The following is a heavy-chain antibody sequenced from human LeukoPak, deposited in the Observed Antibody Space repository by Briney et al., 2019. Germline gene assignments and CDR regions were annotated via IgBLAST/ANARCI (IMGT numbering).Heavy chain of an antibody. J-gene: IGHJ4*02. D-gene: IGHD3-3*01. CDR1: GGSISSYY. V-gene: IGHV4-59*08. CDR2: MYYSGST. CDR3: ARLGSDFWSRYYFDY. Sequence: SETLSLTCAVSGGSISSYYWSWIRQPPGKGLEWIGYMYYSGSTNYNPSLKSRVTITVDTSKNQFSLKLSSVTAADTAVYYCARLGSDFWSRYYFDYWGQGTLVTVSS.